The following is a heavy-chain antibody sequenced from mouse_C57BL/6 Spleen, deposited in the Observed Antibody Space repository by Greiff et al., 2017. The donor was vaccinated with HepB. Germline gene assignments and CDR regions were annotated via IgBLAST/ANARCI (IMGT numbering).Heavy chain of an antibody. CDR3: APYYSNYGY. Sequence: QLPGAELVKPGASVKMSCKASGYTFTSYWITWVKQRPGQGLEWIGDIYPGSGSTNYNEKFKSKATLTVDTSSSTAYMQLSSLTSEDSAVYYCAPYYSNYGYWGQGTTLTVSS. J-gene: IGHJ2*01. CDR2: IYPGSGST. CDR1: GYTFTSYW. V-gene: IGHV1-55*01. D-gene: IGHD2-5*01.